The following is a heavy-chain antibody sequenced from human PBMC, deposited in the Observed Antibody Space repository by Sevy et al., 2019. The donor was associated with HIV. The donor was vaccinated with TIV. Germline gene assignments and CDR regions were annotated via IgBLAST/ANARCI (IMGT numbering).Heavy chain of an antibody. J-gene: IGHJ4*02. CDR3: AKGDIVVVVAALFDY. Sequence: GGSLRLSCAASGFTFSNYAMSWVRQATGKGLEWVSGISGSXGSTYYTDSVKGRFTISRDNSKKTLHLQMNSLRAEDTAVYYCAKGDIVVVVAALFDYWGQGTLVTVSS. CDR1: GFTFSNYA. D-gene: IGHD2-15*01. CDR2: ISGSXGST. V-gene: IGHV3-23*01.